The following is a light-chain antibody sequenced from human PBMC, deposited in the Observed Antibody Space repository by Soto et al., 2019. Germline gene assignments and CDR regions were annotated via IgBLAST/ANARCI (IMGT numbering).Light chain of an antibody. CDR2: WAS. CDR1: QSVLHSSNNKNY. CDR3: QQSYSTPLT. Sequence: DIVMTQSPDSLAVSLGERATINCKSSQSVLHSSNNKNYLVWYQQKTGQPPRLLIYWASTRESGVPDRFSGSGSGTDFTLTISGLQPDDVAVYYCQQSYSTPLTFGGGTKVEIK. J-gene: IGKJ4*01. V-gene: IGKV4-1*01.